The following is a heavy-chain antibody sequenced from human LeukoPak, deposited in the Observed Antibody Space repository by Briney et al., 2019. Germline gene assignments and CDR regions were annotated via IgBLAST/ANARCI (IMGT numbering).Heavy chain of an antibody. J-gene: IGHJ4*02. CDR3: ASPRRTWYYYDGSGYYYFDY. V-gene: IGHV3-33*01. CDR2: IWSDGSNK. Sequence: GRSLRLSCAASGFTLSSHGMHWVRQAPGKGLEWVAVIWSDGSNKYYADSVKGRFTISRDNSKNTLYLQMNSLRAEDTAVYYCASPRRTWYYYDGSGYYYFDYWGQGTLVTVSS. CDR1: GFTLSSHG. D-gene: IGHD3-22*01.